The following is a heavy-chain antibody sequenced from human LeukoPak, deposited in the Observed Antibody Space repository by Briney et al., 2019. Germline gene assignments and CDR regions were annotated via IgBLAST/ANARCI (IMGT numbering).Heavy chain of an antibody. CDR2: IYSGGST. D-gene: IGHD3-22*01. Sequence: PWGSLRLSCAASGFTVSSNYMSWVRQAPGKGLEWVSVIYSGGSTYYADSVKGRFTISRDNSKNTLYLQMNSLRAEDTAVYYCAKDISSGYYYFDYWGQGTLVTVSS. CDR3: AKDISSGYYYFDY. V-gene: IGHV3-53*01. CDR1: GFTVSSNY. J-gene: IGHJ4*02.